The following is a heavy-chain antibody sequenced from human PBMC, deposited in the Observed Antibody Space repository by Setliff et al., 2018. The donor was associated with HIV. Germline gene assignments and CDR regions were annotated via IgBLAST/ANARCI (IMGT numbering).Heavy chain of an antibody. D-gene: IGHD2-15*01. CDR2: LYFGDSDP. Sequence: PGESLKISCKTSGSNFATYWVGWVRQMPGKGLEWLGILYFGDSDPKYNPSFEGQVTISADKSIKTAFLQWRSLETSDTAIYYCARGRGGYFGGGRYYNLPYFDSWGQGTLVT. CDR3: ARGRGGYFGGGRYYNLPYFDS. J-gene: IGHJ4*02. CDR1: GSNFATYW. V-gene: IGHV5-51*01.